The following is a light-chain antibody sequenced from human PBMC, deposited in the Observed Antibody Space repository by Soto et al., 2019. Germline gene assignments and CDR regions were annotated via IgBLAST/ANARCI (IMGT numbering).Light chain of an antibody. V-gene: IGKV1-39*01. CDR3: QESHAFLWGT. J-gene: IGKJ1*01. CDR2: GAS. Sequence: DIQMTQSPSSLSASVGDRVTITCRATQTISNSLNWYQQRPGKAPNLLIYGASTLQGGVPSRFSGGGSGTDFTLTINSLQPEDSATYFCQESHAFLWGTFGQGTKVDIK. CDR1: QTISNS.